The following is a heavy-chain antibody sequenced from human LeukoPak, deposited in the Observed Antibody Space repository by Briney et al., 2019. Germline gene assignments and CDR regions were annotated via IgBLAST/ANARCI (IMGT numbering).Heavy chain of an antibody. V-gene: IGHV4-34*01. CDR1: GGSFSGYY. D-gene: IGHD3-3*01. Sequence: SETLSLTCAVYGGSFSGYYWSWIRQPPGKGLEWIGEINHSGSTNYNPSLKSRVTISVDTSKNQFSLKLSSMTAADTAVYYCARDSVITIFGVVSDYYYYGMDVWGQGTTVTVSS. CDR2: INHSGST. J-gene: IGHJ6*02. CDR3: ARDSVITIFGVVSDYYYYGMDV.